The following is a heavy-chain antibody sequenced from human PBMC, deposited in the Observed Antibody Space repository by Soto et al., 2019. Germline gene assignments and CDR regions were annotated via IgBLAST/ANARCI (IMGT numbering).Heavy chain of an antibody. J-gene: IGHJ5*02. CDR1: GYTFTSYY. Sequence: GASVKVSCKASGYTFTSYYMHWVRQAPGQGLEWMGIINPSGGSTSYAQKFQGRVTMTRDTSTSTVYMELSSLRSEDTAVYYCARGGLQYCSGGSCYNWFDPWGQGTLVTVSS. CDR3: ARGGLQYCSGGSCYNWFDP. D-gene: IGHD2-15*01. CDR2: INPSGGST. V-gene: IGHV1-46*01.